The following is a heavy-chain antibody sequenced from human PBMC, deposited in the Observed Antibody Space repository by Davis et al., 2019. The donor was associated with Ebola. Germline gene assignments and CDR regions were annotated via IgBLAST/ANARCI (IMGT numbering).Heavy chain of an antibody. J-gene: IGHJ4*02. CDR3: ATTPQYSSGQNKPVDY. Sequence: GGSLRLSCAASGFTFSSYDMNWVRQAPGKGLQWVAVIWDDGSNKYYADSVKGRFTISRDNSKNTLYLQMNSLRAEDTAVYYCATTPQYSSGQNKPVDYWGQGTLVTVSS. D-gene: IGHD6-19*01. CDR1: GFTFSSYD. CDR2: IWDDGSNK. V-gene: IGHV3-33*08.